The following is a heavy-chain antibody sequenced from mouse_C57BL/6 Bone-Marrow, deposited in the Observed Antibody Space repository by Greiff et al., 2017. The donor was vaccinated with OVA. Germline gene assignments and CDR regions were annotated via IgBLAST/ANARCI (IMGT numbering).Heavy chain of an antibody. J-gene: IGHJ4*01. CDR2: IFPGSGST. CDR1: GYTFTDYY. D-gene: IGHD1-1*01. Sequence: VQLQQSGPELVKPGASVKISCKASGYTFTDYYINWVKQRPGQGLEWIGWIFPGSGSTYYNEKFKGKATLTVDKSSSTAYMLLSSLTSEDSAVYLCARAKVTATVVARAMDYWGQGTSVTVSS. V-gene: IGHV1-75*01. CDR3: ARAKVTATVVARAMDY.